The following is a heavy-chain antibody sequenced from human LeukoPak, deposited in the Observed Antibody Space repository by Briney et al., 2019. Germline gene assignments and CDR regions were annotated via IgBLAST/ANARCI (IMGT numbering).Heavy chain of an antibody. D-gene: IGHD3-22*01. CDR1: GYSFTNYW. Sequence: GKSLKISCKGSGYSFTNYWIGWVRQMPGKGLEWMGIIYPGDSDTTYSPSFQGQVTISADKSIHTAYLQWSSLKASDTAMYYCARRNYYDSSAYYLDYWGQGTLVTVSS. CDR2: IYPGDSDT. J-gene: IGHJ4*02. V-gene: IGHV5-51*01. CDR3: ARRNYYDSSAYYLDY.